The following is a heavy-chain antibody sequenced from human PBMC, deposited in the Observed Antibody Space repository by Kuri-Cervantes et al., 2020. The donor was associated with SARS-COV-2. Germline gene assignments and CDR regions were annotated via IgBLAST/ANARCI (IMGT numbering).Heavy chain of an antibody. D-gene: IGHD4-11*01. J-gene: IGHJ1*01. Sequence: GGSLRLSCAASGFTFSNAWMSWVRQAPGKGLEWVGRIKSKTDGGTTDYAAPVKGRFTISRDDSKNTLYLQMDSLTTEDTAVYYCARSLTTTYSFWGQGTLVTVSS. V-gene: IGHV3-15*01. CDR1: GFTFSNAW. CDR3: ARSLTTTYSF. CDR2: IKSKTDGGTT.